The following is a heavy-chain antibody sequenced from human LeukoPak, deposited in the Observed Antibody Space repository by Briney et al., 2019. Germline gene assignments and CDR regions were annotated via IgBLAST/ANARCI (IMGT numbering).Heavy chain of an antibody. CDR1: GFTFSIYD. Sequence: GGSLRLSCAASGFTFSIYDMNWVRQAPGKGLEWVSSIRSSSNYIYYADSVKGRFTISRDNAKNSLYLQMNSLRAEDTAMYYCARRPDCGGDCYEFDYWGQGTLVTVSS. V-gene: IGHV3-21*04. CDR2: IRSSSNYI. CDR3: ARRPDCGGDCYEFDY. D-gene: IGHD2-21*02. J-gene: IGHJ4*02.